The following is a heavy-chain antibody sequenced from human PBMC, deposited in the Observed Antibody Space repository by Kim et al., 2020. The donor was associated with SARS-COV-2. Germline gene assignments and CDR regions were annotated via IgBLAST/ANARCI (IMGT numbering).Heavy chain of an antibody. J-gene: IGHJ4*02. CDR1: GFTFSSYG. D-gene: IGHD6-13*01. CDR2: IWYDGSNK. Sequence: GGSLRLSCAASGFTFSSYGMHWVRQAPGKGMGWVAVIWYDGSNKYYEDSVKGRCTISRDNSKNTLYLQMNSLGAEATAVYYCAGDGSIAAAGKADYWGQGTLVTVSS. V-gene: IGHV3-33*01. CDR3: AGDGSIAAAGKADY.